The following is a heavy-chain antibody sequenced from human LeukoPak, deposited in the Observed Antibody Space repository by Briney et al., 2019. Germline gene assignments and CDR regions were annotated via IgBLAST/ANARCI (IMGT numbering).Heavy chain of an antibody. Sequence: PSETLSLTCTVSGGSISSHYWSWIRQPPGKGLEWIGYISYSGSTKYNPSLQSRVTISVDTSRNQFSLKLSSVTAADTAVYFCASAYHDSSGYWYYFDYWGQGILVTVSS. D-gene: IGHD3-22*01. CDR1: GGSISSHY. J-gene: IGHJ4*02. CDR2: ISYSGST. V-gene: IGHV4-59*11. CDR3: ASAYHDSSGYWYYFDY.